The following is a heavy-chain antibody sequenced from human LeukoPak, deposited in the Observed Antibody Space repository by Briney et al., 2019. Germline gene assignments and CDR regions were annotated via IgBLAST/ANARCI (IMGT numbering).Heavy chain of an antibody. CDR2: ISGSGGST. V-gene: IGHV3-23*01. J-gene: IGHJ4*02. Sequence: GGSLRLSCAASGFTFSSYAMHWVRQAPGKGLEWVSAISGSGGSTYYADSVKGRFTISRDNSKNTLYLQMNSLRAEDTAVYYCARGGGIAAAGTTYYFDYWGQGTLVTVSS. CDR3: ARGGGIAAAGTTYYFDY. D-gene: IGHD6-13*01. CDR1: GFTFSSYA.